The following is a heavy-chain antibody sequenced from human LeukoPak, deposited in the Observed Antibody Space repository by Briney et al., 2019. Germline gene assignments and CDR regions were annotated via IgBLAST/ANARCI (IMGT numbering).Heavy chain of an antibody. CDR3: ARAGGYYDSSGYSGIYAFDI. V-gene: IGHV3-48*04. Sequence: SGGSLRLSCAASGFTFSSYSMDWVRQAPGKGLEWVSYISSSGSTIYYTDSVKGRFTISRDNAKNSLYLQMNSLRAEDTAVYYCARAGGYYDSSGYSGIYAFDIWGQGTMVTVSS. D-gene: IGHD3-22*01. CDR2: ISSSGSTI. J-gene: IGHJ3*02. CDR1: GFTFSSYS.